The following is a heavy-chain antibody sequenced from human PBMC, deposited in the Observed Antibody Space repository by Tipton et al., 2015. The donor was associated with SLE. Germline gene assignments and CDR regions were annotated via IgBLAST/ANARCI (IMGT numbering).Heavy chain of an antibody. J-gene: IGHJ6*03. CDR1: GGSISSYY. V-gene: IGHV4-39*01. CDR2: IYYSGST. Sequence: GLVKPSETLSLTCTVSGGSISSYYWGWIRQPPGKGLEWIGSIYYSGSTYYNPSLKSRVTISVDTSKNQFSLKLSSVTAADTAVYYCARYYGAQVPYYYYYMDVWGKGTTVTVSS. CDR3: ARYYGAQVPYYYYYMDV. D-gene: IGHD4-17*01.